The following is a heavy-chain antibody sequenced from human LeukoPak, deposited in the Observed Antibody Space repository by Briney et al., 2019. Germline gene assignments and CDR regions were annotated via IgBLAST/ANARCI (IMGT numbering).Heavy chain of an antibody. V-gene: IGHV3-7*01. CDR1: GFTFSNYW. D-gene: IGHD3-22*01. CDR3: ARGKDSSGYYYSNFDY. J-gene: IGHJ4*02. CDR2: IKQDGSEK. Sequence: PGRSLRLSCAASGFTFSNYWMSWVRQAPGKRLEWVANIKQDGSEKYYVDSVKGRFTISRDNAKNSLYLQMNSLRAEDTAVYYCARGKDSSGYYYSNFDYWGQGTLVTVS.